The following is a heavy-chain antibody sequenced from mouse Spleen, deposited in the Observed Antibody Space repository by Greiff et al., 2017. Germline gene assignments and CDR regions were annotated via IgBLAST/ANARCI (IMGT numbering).Heavy chain of an antibody. CDR3: TRDYYGPLGY. Sequence: VQLQQSGAELVRPGASVTLSCKASGYTFTDYEMHWVKQTPVHGLEWIGAIDPETGGTAYNQKFKGKATLTADKSSSTAYMELRSLTSEDSAVYYCTRDYYGPLGYWGQGTSVTVSS. CDR1: GYTFTDYE. V-gene: IGHV1-15*01. D-gene: IGHD2-1*01. CDR2: IDPETGGT. J-gene: IGHJ4*01.